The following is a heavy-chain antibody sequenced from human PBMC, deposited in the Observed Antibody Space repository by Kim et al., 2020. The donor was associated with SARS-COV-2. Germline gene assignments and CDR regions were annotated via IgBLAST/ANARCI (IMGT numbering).Heavy chain of an antibody. CDR3: ARGDSSSWYWAFDI. D-gene: IGHD6-13*01. V-gene: IGHV3-13*01. J-gene: IGHJ3*02. Sequence: YPGSVKGRFTISRENAKKSSYLQMNSLRAGDTAVYYCARGDSSSWYWAFDIWGQGTMVTVSS.